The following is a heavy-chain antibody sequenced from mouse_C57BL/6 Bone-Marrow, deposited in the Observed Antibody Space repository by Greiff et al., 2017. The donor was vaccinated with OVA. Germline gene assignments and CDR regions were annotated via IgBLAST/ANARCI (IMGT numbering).Heavy chain of an antibody. CDR3: ASGELWRWFAY. CDR2: IYPRSGNT. D-gene: IGHD3-1*01. J-gene: IGHJ3*01. Sequence: VQRVESGAELARPGASVKLSCKASGYTLTSYGISWVKQRTGQGLEWLGVIYPRSGNTYYNAKFKGMDTLTADKTSSTAYMELRCLPSEDSAVYFCASGELWRWFAYWGQGTLVTVSA. CDR1: GYTLTSYG. V-gene: IGHV1-81*01.